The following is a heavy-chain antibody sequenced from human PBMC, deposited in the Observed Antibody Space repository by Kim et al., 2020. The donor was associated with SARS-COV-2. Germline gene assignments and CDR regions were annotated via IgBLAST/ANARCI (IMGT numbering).Heavy chain of an antibody. CDR1: GGSISSSSYY. J-gene: IGHJ4*02. Sequence: SETLSLTCTVSGGSISSSSYYWGWIRQPPGKGLEWIGTINYSGSTYYNPSLKSRVTISVDTSKNKFSLKLSSVTAADTAVYYCATISSSWGAFDYWGQGT. V-gene: IGHV4-39*01. D-gene: IGHD6-13*01. CDR2: INYSGST. CDR3: ATISSSWGAFDY.